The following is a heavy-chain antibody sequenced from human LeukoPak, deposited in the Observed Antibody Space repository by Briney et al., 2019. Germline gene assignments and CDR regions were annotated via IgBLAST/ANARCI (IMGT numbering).Heavy chain of an antibody. CDR2: IKFDGSEK. D-gene: IGHD3-3*01. J-gene: IGHJ4*02. CDR3: ARDQYDTWSRRGNFDS. V-gene: IGHV3-7*03. CDR1: GFTFGKYW. Sequence: GGSLRLSCVASGFTFGKYWMSWVRQAPGKGLEWVANIKFDGSEKNYVDSVKGRFTISRDNTKNSLYLQMNSLRAEDTAVFYCARDQYDTWSRRGNFDSWGQGTLVIVSS.